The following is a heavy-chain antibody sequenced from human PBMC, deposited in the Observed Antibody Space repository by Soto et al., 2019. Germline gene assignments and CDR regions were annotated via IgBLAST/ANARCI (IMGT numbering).Heavy chain of an antibody. CDR1: GGSIISYY. D-gene: IGHD3-22*01. Sequence: SETLSLTCTVSGGSIISYYWSWIRQPPGKGLEWIGYIYYSGSTNYNPSLKSRVTISVDTSKNQFSLKLSSVTAADTAVYYCARVRLGYYDSSGYYYFDYWGQGTLVTVSS. V-gene: IGHV4-59*01. J-gene: IGHJ4*02. CDR2: IYYSGST. CDR3: ARVRLGYYDSSGYYYFDY.